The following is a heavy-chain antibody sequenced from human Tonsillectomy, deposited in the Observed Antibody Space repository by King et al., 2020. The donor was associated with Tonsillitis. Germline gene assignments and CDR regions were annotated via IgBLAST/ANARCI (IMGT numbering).Heavy chain of an antibody. V-gene: IGHV3-21*01. CDR3: ARRRSYYDSSGYYYEDGFDI. D-gene: IGHD3-22*01. CDR2: ITSSS. J-gene: IGHJ3*02. CDR1: GFTLSIYS. Sequence: VQLVESGGGLVKPGGSLRLSCAASGFTLSIYSMNWVRPAPGKGLEWVSSITSSSNYADSLKGRFTISRDNAKNSLYLQMNSLRAEDTAVYYCARRRSYYDSSGYYYEDGFDIWGQGTMITVSS.